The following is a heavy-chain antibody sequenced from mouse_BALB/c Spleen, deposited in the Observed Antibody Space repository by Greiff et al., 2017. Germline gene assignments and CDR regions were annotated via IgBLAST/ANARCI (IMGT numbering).Heavy chain of an antibody. Sequence: QVQLQQSGAELVRPGASVKLSCKASGYTFTSYWINWVKQRPGQGLEWIGNIYPSDSYTNNNQKFKDKATLTVDKSSSTAYMQLSSPTSEDSAVYYCTRGQLRFYAMDYWGQGTSVTVSS. V-gene: IGHV1-69*02. CDR3: TRGQLRFYAMDY. D-gene: IGHD1-1*01. CDR1: GYTFTSYW. CDR2: IYPSDSYT. J-gene: IGHJ4*01.